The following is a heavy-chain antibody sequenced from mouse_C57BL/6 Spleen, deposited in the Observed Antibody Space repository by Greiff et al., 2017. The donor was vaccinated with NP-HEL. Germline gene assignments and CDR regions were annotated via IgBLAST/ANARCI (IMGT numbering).Heavy chain of an antibody. V-gene: IGHV5-12*01. Sequence: EVQRVESGGGLVQPGGSLKLSCAASGFTFSDYYMYWVRQTPEKRLEWVAYISNGGGSTYYPDTVKGRFTISRDNAKNTLYLQMSRLKSEDTAMYYCARHDYYYGSSSWYFDVWGTGTTVTVSS. CDR1: GFTFSDYY. J-gene: IGHJ1*03. CDR3: ARHDYYYGSSSWYFDV. CDR2: ISNGGGST. D-gene: IGHD1-1*01.